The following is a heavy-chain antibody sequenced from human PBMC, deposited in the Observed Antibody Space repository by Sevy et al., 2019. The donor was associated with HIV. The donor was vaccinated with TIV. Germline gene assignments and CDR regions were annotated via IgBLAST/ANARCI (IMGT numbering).Heavy chain of an antibody. Sequence: GGSLRLSCAASGFTFSIYAMSWVRQAPGKGLEWVSGLSGSGGSTYYADSVKGRFTISRDNSKNTLYLQMNSLRAEDTAVYYCAKDQGDYVWGTFRDYWGQGTLVTDSS. J-gene: IGHJ4*02. CDR1: GFTFSIYA. CDR3: AKDQGDYVWGTFRDY. CDR2: LSGSGGST. D-gene: IGHD3-16*02. V-gene: IGHV3-23*01.